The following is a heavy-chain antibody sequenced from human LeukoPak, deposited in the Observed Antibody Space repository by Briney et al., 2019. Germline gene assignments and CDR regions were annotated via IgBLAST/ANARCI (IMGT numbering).Heavy chain of an antibody. V-gene: IGHV4-34*01. Sequence: ASETLSLTCAVYGGSFSGYYWSWIRQPPGKGLEWIGEINHSGSTNYNPSLKSRVTISVDTSKNQFSLKLSSVTAADTAVYYCARGPPGATALHWFDPWGQGTLVTVSS. CDR3: ARGPPGATALHWFDP. CDR2: INHSGST. CDR1: GGSFSGYY. D-gene: IGHD2-2*01. J-gene: IGHJ5*02.